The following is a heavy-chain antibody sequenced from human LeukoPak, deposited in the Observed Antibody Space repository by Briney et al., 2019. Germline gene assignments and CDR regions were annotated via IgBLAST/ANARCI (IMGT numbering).Heavy chain of an antibody. Sequence: SETLSLTCTVSGGSISSSSYYWGWIRQPPGKGLEWIGGIYYSGSTYYNPSLKSRVTISVDTSKNQFSLKLSSVTAADTAVYYCARVSQYYYDSSGYYGRFDYWGQGTLVTVSS. J-gene: IGHJ4*02. CDR3: ARVSQYYYDSSGYYGRFDY. CDR2: IYYSGST. V-gene: IGHV4-39*07. D-gene: IGHD3-22*01. CDR1: GGSISSSSYY.